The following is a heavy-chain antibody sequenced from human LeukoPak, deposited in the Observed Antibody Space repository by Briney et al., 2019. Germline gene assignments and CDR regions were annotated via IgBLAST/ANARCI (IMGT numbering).Heavy chain of an antibody. D-gene: IGHD3-22*01. Sequence: GGSLRLSCTASGFTFSTYAMTWVRQAPGNGLEWVSTISGIGGSTYYADSMKGRFTISRDNSKNTLYLQMNSLRADDTAIYYCATASLGSNYDSSGWYFFDYWGQGTLVTVSS. CDR2: ISGIGGST. CDR1: GFTFSTYA. V-gene: IGHV3-23*01. J-gene: IGHJ4*02. CDR3: ATASLGSNYDSSGWYFFDY.